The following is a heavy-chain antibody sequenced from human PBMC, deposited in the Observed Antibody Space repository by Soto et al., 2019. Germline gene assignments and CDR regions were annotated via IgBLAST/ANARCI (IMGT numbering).Heavy chain of an antibody. J-gene: IGHJ4*02. Sequence: ASVKVSCKTSGFTFTSYPFSWVRQAPGQGLEWLAWVHPYGGTTKVAHQFRDRLTVTTDTSAATVFMELTRLTSDDTAVYFCAREYYSTTTWIDYWGQGTLVTVSS. CDR2: VHPYGGTT. CDR1: GFTFTSYP. D-gene: IGHD2-15*01. V-gene: IGHV1-18*04. CDR3: AREYYSTTTWIDY.